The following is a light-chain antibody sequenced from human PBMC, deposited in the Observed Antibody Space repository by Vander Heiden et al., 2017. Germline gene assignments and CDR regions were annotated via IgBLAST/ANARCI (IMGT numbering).Light chain of an antibody. V-gene: IGLV3-9*01. CDR3: QVWDSSAWV. CDR2: RDT. J-gene: IGLJ3*02. CDR1: NIGSKN. Sequence: SSELTQPLSVSVALGQTARITCGGNNIGSKNVHWYQQKPGQAPVLVIYRDTRRPSGIPERFSGSNSGNTATLTISRAQAGDEAEYYCQVWDSSAWVFGGGTKLTVL.